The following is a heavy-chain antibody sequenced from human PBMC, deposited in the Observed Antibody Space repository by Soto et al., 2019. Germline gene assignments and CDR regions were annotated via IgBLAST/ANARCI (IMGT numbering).Heavy chain of an antibody. CDR3: ETRQGGSYNWFDP. CDR1: GGSISRSSYS. D-gene: IGHD2-15*01. J-gene: IGHJ5*02. Sequence: KPXAILSPTVTVPGGSISRSSYSWGWIRQPPGKGLEWIGTIYYSGSTYYNPSLKSRVTISVDTSKNQFSLKLSSVTAADTAVYYCETRQGGSYNWFDPWGQGTLVTVSS. CDR2: IYYSGST. V-gene: IGHV4-39*01.